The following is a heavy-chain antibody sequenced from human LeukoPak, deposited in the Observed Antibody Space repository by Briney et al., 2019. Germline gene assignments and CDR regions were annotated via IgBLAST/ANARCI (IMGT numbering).Heavy chain of an antibody. D-gene: IGHD1-26*01. CDR2: IYYGGST. J-gene: IGHJ6*02. CDR3: ARDRIVGVERPVDV. V-gene: IGHV4-39*02. CDR1: GGSISSSSCH. Sequence: PSGTLSLTCTVSGGSISSSSCHWGWIRQSPGTGLEWIGNIYYGGSTYYNPSLQSRVTISVDTSKNQFSLKLGSVTAADTAVYYCARDRIVGVERPVDVWGQGTTVTVSS.